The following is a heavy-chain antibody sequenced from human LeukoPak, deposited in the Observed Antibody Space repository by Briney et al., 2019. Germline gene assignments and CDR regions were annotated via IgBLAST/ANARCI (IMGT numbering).Heavy chain of an antibody. CDR2: INIDGSTT. CDR3: ARDGLTLTKLDY. D-gene: IGHD4-17*01. V-gene: IGHV3-74*01. Sequence: GGSLRLSCAASGFTFSSYWMHWVRQAPGKGLVWVSLINIDGSTTSYADSVKGRFAISRDNAKNTLYLQMNSLRAEDTAVYYCARDGLTLTKLDYWGQGNLVTVSS. J-gene: IGHJ4*02. CDR1: GFTFSSYW.